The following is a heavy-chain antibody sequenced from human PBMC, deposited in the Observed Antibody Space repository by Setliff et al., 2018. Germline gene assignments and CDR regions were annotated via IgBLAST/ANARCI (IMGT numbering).Heavy chain of an antibody. CDR1: GFTFSSYS. V-gene: IGHV3-21*01. D-gene: IGHD3-10*01. CDR3: VRDWASGDDH. CDR2: ISSSSSYI. Sequence: PGGSLRLSCAASGFTFSSYSMNWVRQAPGKGLEWVPSISSSSSYIYYVDSVKGRFTISRDNAKNSLFLQMNILEVEDTAVYYCVRDWASGDDHWGRGTLVTVSS. J-gene: IGHJ4*02.